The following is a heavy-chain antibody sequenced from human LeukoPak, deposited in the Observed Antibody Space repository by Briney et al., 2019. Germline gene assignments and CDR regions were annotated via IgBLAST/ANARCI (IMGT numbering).Heavy chain of an antibody. D-gene: IGHD6-13*01. CDR2: IIPIFGTA. J-gene: IGHJ6*03. CDR3: ARVPAAAGTEDYYYYYMDV. CDR1: GGTFSSYA. Sequence: SVKVSCKASGGTFSSYAISWVRQAPGQGLEWMGGIIPIFGTANYAQKFQGRVTITTDESTSTAYMELSSLRSEDTAAYYCARVPAAAGTEDYYYYYMDVWGKGTTVTVSS. V-gene: IGHV1-69*05.